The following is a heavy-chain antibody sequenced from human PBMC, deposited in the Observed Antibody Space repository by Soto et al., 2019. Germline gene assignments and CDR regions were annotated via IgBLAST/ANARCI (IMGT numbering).Heavy chain of an antibody. J-gene: IGHJ4*02. CDR1: GASISNKY. V-gene: IGHV4-4*09. CDR3: AQTTGWPGFDY. D-gene: IGHD6-19*01. CDR2: IYNGERT. Sequence: QVQLQESGPGLVKPSETMSLTCTASGASISNKYWNWIRQPPGKGLEWIGHIYNGERTNYNPSLKRRVPISVDTSNNHFSLKLASLTASDTAVYYCAQTTGWPGFDYWGQGILVTVSS.